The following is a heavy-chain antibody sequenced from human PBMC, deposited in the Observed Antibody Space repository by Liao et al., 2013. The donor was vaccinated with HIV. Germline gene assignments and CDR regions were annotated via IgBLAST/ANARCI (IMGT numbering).Heavy chain of an antibody. D-gene: IGHD3-3*01. CDR3: AKVDQYYDYWSGYENWFDP. J-gene: IGHJ5*02. V-gene: IGHV4-34*02. CDR2: LNHSGST. Sequence: QVQLQQWGAGLLKPSETLSLTCAVYGGSFSSYYWSWIRQPPGKGLEWIGELNHSGSTNYNPSLKSRVTMSVDTSKNQFSLKLSSVTAADTAVYYCAKVDQYYDYWSGYENWFDPWGQGTLVTVSS. CDR1: GGSFSSYY.